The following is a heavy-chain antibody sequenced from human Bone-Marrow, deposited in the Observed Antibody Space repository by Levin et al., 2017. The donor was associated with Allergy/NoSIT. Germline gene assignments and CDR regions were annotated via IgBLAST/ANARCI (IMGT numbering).Heavy chain of an antibody. Sequence: GGSLRLSCAASGFTFSSYGMHWVRQAPGKGLEWVAVISYDGSNKYYADSVKGRFTISRDNSKNTLYLQMNSLRAEDTAVYYCAKDIAVTRDYYYYGMDVWGQGTTVTVSS. J-gene: IGHJ6*02. V-gene: IGHV3-30*18. CDR3: AKDIAVTRDYYYYGMDV. CDR1: GFTFSSYG. CDR2: ISYDGSNK. D-gene: IGHD2-21*01.